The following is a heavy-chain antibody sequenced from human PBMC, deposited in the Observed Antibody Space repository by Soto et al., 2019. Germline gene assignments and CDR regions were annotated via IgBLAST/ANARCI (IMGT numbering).Heavy chain of an antibody. J-gene: IGHJ4*02. CDR1: GFTFSSYT. CDR3: ARAPNRALEY. V-gene: IGHV3-48*02. CDR2: ISSSSRTI. D-gene: IGHD2-8*01. Sequence: GWSLRLSCAASGFTFSSYTMHLVRQAPGKGLEWISYISSSSRTIYYADSVKGRFTISRDNAQSSLYLQMTSLRDEDTAVYYCARAPNRALEYWGEGTLVTVSS.